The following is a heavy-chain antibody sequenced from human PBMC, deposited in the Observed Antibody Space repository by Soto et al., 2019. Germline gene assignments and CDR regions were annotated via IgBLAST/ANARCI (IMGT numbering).Heavy chain of an antibody. J-gene: IGHJ4*02. Sequence: GGSLRLSCAASGFTFSSYWMSWVRQAPGKGLEWVANIKQDGSEKYYVDSVKGRFTISRDNAKNSLYLQMNSLRAEDTSVYYCARGLLGSPVDYWGQGTLVTVSS. V-gene: IGHV3-7*03. CDR2: IKQDGSEK. CDR3: ARGLLGSPVDY. CDR1: GFTFSSYW. D-gene: IGHD2-8*02.